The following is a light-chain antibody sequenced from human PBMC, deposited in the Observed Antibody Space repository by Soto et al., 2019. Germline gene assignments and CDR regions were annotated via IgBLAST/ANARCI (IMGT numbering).Light chain of an antibody. J-gene: IGKJ4*01. CDR3: QQRNDWVT. V-gene: IGKV3-11*01. Sequence: EIVLTQSPATLSLSPWERATLSCRASQSVSSYLAWYQQKPGQAPRLLIYDASSRATGIPDRFSGSGSGTDFILTISSLEPEDSGVYYCQQRNDWVTFGGGTKVDIK. CDR2: DAS. CDR1: QSVSSY.